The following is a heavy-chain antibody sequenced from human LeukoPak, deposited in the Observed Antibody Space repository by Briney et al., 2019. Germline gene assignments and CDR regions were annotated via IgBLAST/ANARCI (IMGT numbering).Heavy chain of an antibody. CDR1: GFTFSSYE. Sequence: GGSLRLSCAASGFTFSSYEMNWVRQAPGKGLGWVSYISSSGSTIYYADSVKGRFTISRDNAKNSLYLQMNSLRAEDTAVYYCAREFLYPRDGYNPFDYWCQGTLVTVSS. V-gene: IGHV3-48*03. D-gene: IGHD5-24*01. J-gene: IGHJ4*02. CDR3: AREFLYPRDGYNPFDY. CDR2: ISSSGSTI.